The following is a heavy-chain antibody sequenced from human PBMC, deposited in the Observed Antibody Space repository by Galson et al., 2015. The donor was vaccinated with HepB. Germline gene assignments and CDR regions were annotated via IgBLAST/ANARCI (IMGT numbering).Heavy chain of an antibody. D-gene: IGHD3-22*01. CDR2: ISTFNRKT. V-gene: IGHV1-18*04. J-gene: IGHJ6*02. CDR1: GYTLTRFG. CDR3: ARDPYFYDSSGYYLLHYYYGMDV. Sequence: SVKVSCKASGYTLTRFGLTWVRQAPGQGLEWMGWISTFNRKTNYAQKFQGRVTMTTDTSTNIAYMELRSLTSDDTAVYYCARDPYFYDSSGYYLLHYYYGMDVWGQGTTVTVSS.